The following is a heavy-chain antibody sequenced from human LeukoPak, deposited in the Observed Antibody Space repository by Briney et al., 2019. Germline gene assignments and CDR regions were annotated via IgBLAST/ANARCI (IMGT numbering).Heavy chain of an antibody. CDR1: GGSISSGSYS. D-gene: IGHD3-9*01. CDR2: FFYTGNT. J-gene: IGHJ4*02. CDR3: ASVPPVDWSLDY. Sequence: SETLSLTCAVSGGSISSGSYSWGWIRQPPGKGLEWIGYFFYTGNTYYNASLKSRVTISVDTSKNQFSLKLSSVTAADTAVYYCASVPPVDWSLDYWGQGTLVTVSS. V-gene: IGHV4-30-4*07.